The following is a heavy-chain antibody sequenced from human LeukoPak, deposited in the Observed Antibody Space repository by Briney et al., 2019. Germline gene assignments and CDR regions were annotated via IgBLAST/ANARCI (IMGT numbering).Heavy chain of an antibody. CDR3: ARKYYDILTGYSLFDY. CDR2: ICHSGST. D-gene: IGHD3-9*01. J-gene: IGHJ4*02. CDR1: GYSISSGYY. V-gene: IGHV4-38-2*01. Sequence: SETLSLTCAVSGYSISSGYYWGWIRQPPGKGLEWIGSICHSGSTYYNPSLKSRVTISVDTSKNQFSLKLSSVTAADTAVYYCARKYYDILTGYSLFDYWGQGTLVTVSS.